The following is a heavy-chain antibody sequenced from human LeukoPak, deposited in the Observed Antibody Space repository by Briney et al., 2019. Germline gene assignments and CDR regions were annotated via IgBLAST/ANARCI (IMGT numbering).Heavy chain of an antibody. D-gene: IGHD2-2*01. Sequence: PSETLSLTCPVYGGSFSGYYWSWIRQPPGKGLEWIGETNHSGSTNYNPSLKSRVTISVDTSKNQFSLKLSSVTAADTAVYYCARVVPAAMCFGYWGQGTLVTVSS. J-gene: IGHJ4*02. CDR2: TNHSGST. V-gene: IGHV4-34*01. CDR3: ARVVPAAMCFGY. CDR1: GGSFSGYY.